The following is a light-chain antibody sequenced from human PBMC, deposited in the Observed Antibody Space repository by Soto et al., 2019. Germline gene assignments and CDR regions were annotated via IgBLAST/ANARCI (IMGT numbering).Light chain of an antibody. CDR3: SSYAGSNLWV. Sequence: QSALTQSPSASGSPGQSVTISCTGTSSDVGNYKYVSWYQQHPGKAPKLMIYEVSKRPSGVPDRFSGSKSGNTASLTVSGLQVEDEADYYCSSYAGSNLWVFGGGTKPHRP. CDR2: EVS. J-gene: IGLJ3*02. V-gene: IGLV2-8*01. CDR1: SSDVGNYKY.